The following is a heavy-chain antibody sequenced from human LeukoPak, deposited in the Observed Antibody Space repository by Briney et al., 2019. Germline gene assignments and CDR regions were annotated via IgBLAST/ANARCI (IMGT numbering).Heavy chain of an antibody. CDR2: IITNTGNP. CDR3: ARGGWPVVVAVTGYYFDY. J-gene: IGHJ4*02. CDR1: GYTFTSYA. Sequence: ASVKVSCKASGYTFTSYAMNWVRQAPGQGLEWMGWIITNTGNPTYAQGFTGRFVFSLDTSVSTAYLQISSLKAEDTAVYYCARGGWPVVVAVTGYYFDYWGQGTLVTVSS. V-gene: IGHV7-4-1*02. D-gene: IGHD2-15*01.